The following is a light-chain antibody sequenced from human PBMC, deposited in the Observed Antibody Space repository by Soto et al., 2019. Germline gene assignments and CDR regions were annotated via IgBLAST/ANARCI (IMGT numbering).Light chain of an antibody. CDR3: HEYDSSPLT. V-gene: IGKV3-20*01. Sequence: IVLTQSPGTLSLSPGARATLSCRASQSVSSSYLAWYEQKPGQAPRLRIYGASSRATGIPDRFSGRGSGTDCTLTISRLEPEDFAVYYCHEYDSSPLTFGGGTKVEIK. CDR2: GAS. J-gene: IGKJ4*01. CDR1: QSVSSSY.